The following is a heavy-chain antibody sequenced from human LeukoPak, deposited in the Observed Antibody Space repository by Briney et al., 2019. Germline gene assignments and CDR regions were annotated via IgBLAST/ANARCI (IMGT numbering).Heavy chain of an antibody. CDR2: INAGNGNT. Sequence: WASVTVSCKASGYTFTSYAMHWVRQAPGQRLEWMGWINAGNGNTKYSQKFQGRVTITRDTSASTAYMELSSLRSEDTAVYYCARDLFLAAAGMLFDPWGQGTLVTVSS. J-gene: IGHJ5*02. V-gene: IGHV1-3*01. D-gene: IGHD6-13*01. CDR1: GYTFTSYA. CDR3: ARDLFLAAAGMLFDP.